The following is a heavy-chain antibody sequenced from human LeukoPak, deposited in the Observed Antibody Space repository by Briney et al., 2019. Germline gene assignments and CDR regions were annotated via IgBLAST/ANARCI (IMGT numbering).Heavy chain of an antibody. CDR1: GFTFSSYA. J-gene: IGHJ5*02. CDR2: ISASGLTT. Sequence: PGGSLRLSCAASGFTFSSYAMSWVRQAPGKGLEWVSAISASGLTTYYADSVKGRFSISRDNSKNALYLQMGSLRADDTAVYYCAKEPREYCSRTSCPNWIDAWGQGTLVTVSS. V-gene: IGHV3-23*01. D-gene: IGHD2-2*01. CDR3: AKEPREYCSRTSCPNWIDA.